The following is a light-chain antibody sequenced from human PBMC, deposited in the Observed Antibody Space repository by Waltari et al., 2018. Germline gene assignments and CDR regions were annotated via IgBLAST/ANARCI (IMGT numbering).Light chain of an antibody. CDR3: SSQSSNDVVL. J-gene: IGLJ2*01. CDR2: DVS. V-gene: IGLV2-14*01. CDR1: SNDVGVYNS. Sequence: QSALTQPASASGSPGQSVTIFCAGTSNDVGVYNSFSWYQEHPGQAPRVIIYDVSDPPSGVSDRFSGSKSGNTASLTISGLQAEDEADYYCSSQSSNDVVLFGGGTKLTVL.